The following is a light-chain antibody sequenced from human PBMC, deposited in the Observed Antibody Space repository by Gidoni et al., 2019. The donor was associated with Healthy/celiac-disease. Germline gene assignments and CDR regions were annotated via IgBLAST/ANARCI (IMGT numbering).Light chain of an antibody. CDR2: QAS. V-gene: IGLV3-1*01. CDR3: QAWDSSNVV. J-gene: IGLJ2*01. Sequence: SYELTQPPSLSVSPGQPASITCSGDQWGDKYACWYQQKPGQSPVLVIYQASKRPSGIPERFSGSNSVNSATLTISWTQAMDEADYYCQAWDSSNVVFGGGTKLTVL. CDR1: QWGDKY.